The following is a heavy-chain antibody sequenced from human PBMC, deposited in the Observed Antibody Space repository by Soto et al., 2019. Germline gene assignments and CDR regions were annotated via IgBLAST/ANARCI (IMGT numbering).Heavy chain of an antibody. CDR1: GGSFSGYY. CDR3: ARGGRYGSGSYYQLLPRGWFDP. J-gene: IGHJ5*02. CDR2: INHSGST. D-gene: IGHD3-10*01. Sequence: SETLSLTCAVYGGSFSGYYWSWIRQPPGKGLEWIGEINHSGSTNYNPSLKSRVTISVDTSKNQFSLKLSSVTAADTAVYYCARGGRYGSGSYYQLLPRGWFDPWGQGTLVTVSS. V-gene: IGHV4-34*01.